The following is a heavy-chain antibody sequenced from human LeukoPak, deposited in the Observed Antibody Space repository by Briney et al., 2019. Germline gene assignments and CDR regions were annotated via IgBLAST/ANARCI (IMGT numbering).Heavy chain of an antibody. D-gene: IGHD1-1*01. V-gene: IGHV3-48*01. Sequence: GGSLRLSCAASGFTFSIYSMNWVRQAPGKGLEWVSYINTRSSAIYYADSVKGRFTISRDNAKNSLYLQMNSLRAEDTAVYYCARESNWNSLVDYWGQGTLVTVSS. J-gene: IGHJ4*02. CDR1: GFTFSIYS. CDR2: INTRSSAI. CDR3: ARESNWNSLVDY.